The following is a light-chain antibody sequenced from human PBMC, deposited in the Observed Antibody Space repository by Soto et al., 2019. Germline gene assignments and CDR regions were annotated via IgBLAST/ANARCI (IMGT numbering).Light chain of an antibody. CDR2: LGS. CDR3: MQALQTSIT. J-gene: IGKJ5*01. V-gene: IGKV2-28*01. CDR1: QSLLHSNGYNY. Sequence: DIVMTQSPLSLPVTPGEPASISCRSSQSLLHSNGYNYLDWYLQKPRQSPQLLIYLGSNRASGVPDRYSGSGSGTDFTLKINRVEAEDVGVYYCMQALQTSITFGQGTRLEIK.